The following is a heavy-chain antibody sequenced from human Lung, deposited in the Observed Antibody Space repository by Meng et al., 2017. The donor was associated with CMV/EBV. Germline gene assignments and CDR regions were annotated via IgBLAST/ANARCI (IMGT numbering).Heavy chain of an antibody. D-gene: IGHD2-2*01. CDR3: SRGEGAIAVVPAANYYGMDV. CDR2: INQSGSP. V-gene: IGHV4-34*01. Sequence: TLSLTCXINSGSFSGYYWSWIRQPPGGAMEWIGEINQSGSPNYNPSLKSRVTMSIDTSEDQFSLKLSSVTAADTAVYYCSRGEGAIAVVPAANYYGMDVWGQGTTVTVSS. J-gene: IGHJ6*02. CDR1: SGSFSGYY.